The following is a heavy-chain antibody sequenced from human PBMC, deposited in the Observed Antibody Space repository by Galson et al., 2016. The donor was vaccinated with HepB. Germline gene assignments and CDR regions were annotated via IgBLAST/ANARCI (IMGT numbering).Heavy chain of an antibody. Sequence: SLRLSCAASGFTFSSYGMHWVRQAPGKGLEGVAVIWYDGSNKYYADSVKGRFTISRDNAKNSLYLQMNSLRDEDTAVYYCAREGNGDYDEAFDIWGQGTMVTVSS. CDR1: GFTFSSYG. D-gene: IGHD4-17*01. V-gene: IGHV3-33*01. CDR2: IWYDGSNK. J-gene: IGHJ3*02. CDR3: AREGNGDYDEAFDI.